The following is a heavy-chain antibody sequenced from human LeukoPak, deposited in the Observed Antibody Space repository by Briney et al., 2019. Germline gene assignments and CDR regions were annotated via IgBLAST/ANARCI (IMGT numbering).Heavy chain of an antibody. Sequence: SETLSLTCSVSGGSSSSSSYYWGWIRQPPGKGLEWIGSIHDSGSTDYDPSLKSRVTISVDTSKNQFSLKLSSVTAADTAVYYCARLYGGNSNNYYCDYRGQETLVTVSS. CDR2: IHDSGST. CDR3: ARLYGGNSNNYYCDY. V-gene: IGHV4-39*01. J-gene: IGHJ4*02. CDR1: GGSSSSSSYY. D-gene: IGHD4-23*01.